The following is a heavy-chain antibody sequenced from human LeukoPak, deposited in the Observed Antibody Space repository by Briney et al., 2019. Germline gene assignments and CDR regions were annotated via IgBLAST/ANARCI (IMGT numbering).Heavy chain of an antibody. CDR2: IHYSGTT. V-gene: IGHV4-59*12. CDR1: GGSFSGYY. D-gene: IGHD2-15*01. Sequence: SETLSLTCAVYGGSFSGYYWSWIRQPPGKGLEWIGYIHYSGTTDYNPSLKSRVTISVDTSKNQFSLKLTSVTAADTAVYYCARVQGSCSGTNCYSLYFDYWGQGTLVTVSS. CDR3: ARVQGSCSGTNCYSLYFDY. J-gene: IGHJ4*02.